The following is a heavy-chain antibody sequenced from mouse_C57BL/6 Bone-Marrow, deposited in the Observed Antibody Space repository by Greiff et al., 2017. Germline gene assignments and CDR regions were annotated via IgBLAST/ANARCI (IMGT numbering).Heavy chain of an antibody. V-gene: IGHV1-53*01. CDR1: GYTFTSYW. Sequence: QVQLQQPGTELVKPGASVKLSCTASGYTFTSYWMPWVKQRPGQGLEWIGTLNPRTGGTYYNEKFKSQATLTVDKSSSTAYVQLSSLTSEYSAVYYCARSGYSNRSMDYWGQGTSVTVSS. J-gene: IGHJ4*01. CDR2: LNPRTGGT. D-gene: IGHD2-5*01. CDR3: ARSGYSNRSMDY.